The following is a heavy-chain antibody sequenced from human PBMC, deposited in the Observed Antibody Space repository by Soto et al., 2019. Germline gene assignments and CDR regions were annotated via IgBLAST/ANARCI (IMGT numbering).Heavy chain of an antibody. CDR2: ISYDGSNK. D-gene: IGHD3-22*01. CDR1: GFTFSSYG. Sequence: PGGSLRLSCAASGFTFSSYGMHWVRQAPGKGLEWVAVISYDGSNKYYADSVKGRFTISRDNSKNTLYLQMNSLRAEDTAVYYCAKDSGDSSGYYYVPSDPWGQGTLVTVSS. J-gene: IGHJ5*02. V-gene: IGHV3-30*18. CDR3: AKDSGDSSGYYYVPSDP.